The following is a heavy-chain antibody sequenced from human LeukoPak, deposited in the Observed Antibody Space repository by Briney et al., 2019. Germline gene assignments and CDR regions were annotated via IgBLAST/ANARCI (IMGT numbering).Heavy chain of an antibody. CDR3: AKIIYDSSGRYFDY. J-gene: IGHJ4*02. V-gene: IGHV3-23*01. CDR1: GFTFSSYG. CDR2: INSSSNT. Sequence: AGGSLRLSCAASGFTFSSYGMSWVRQAPGKGLEWVSHINSSSNTYYADSVKGRFTIYRDNSNNTLYLKMNSLRAEDTAVYYCAKIIYDSSGRYFDYWGQGTLVTVSS. D-gene: IGHD3-22*01.